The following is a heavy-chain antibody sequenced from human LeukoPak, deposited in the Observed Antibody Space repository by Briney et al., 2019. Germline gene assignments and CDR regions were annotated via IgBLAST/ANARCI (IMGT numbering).Heavy chain of an antibody. Sequence: GASVKVSCKASGYTFTSYGISWVRQAPGQGLEWMGWISAYNGNTNYAQKFQGRVTITADKSTSTAYMELSSLRSEDTAVYYCARDQRESWFDPWGQGTLVTVSS. CDR3: ARDQRESWFDP. CDR2: ISAYNGNT. CDR1: GYTFTSYG. V-gene: IGHV1-18*01. D-gene: IGHD1-26*01. J-gene: IGHJ5*02.